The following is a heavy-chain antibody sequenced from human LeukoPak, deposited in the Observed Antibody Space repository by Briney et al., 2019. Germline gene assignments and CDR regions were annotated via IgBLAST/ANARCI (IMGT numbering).Heavy chain of an antibody. Sequence: PGGSLRLSCAASGFTFSSYAMSWVRQAPGKGLEWVANIKQDGSEKYYVDSVKGRFTISRDNAKNSLYLQMNSLRAEDTAVYYCARTGYSSSWYGGYWGQGTLVTVSS. V-gene: IGHV3-7*01. CDR3: ARTGYSSSWYGGY. J-gene: IGHJ4*02. D-gene: IGHD6-13*01. CDR2: IKQDGSEK. CDR1: GFTFSSYA.